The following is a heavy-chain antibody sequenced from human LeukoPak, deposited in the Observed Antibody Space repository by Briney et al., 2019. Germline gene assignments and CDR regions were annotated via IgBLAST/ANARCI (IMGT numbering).Heavy chain of an antibody. D-gene: IGHD6-13*01. Sequence: GGSLRLSCAASGFTFSSYSMNWVRQAPGKGLEWVSSISSSSSYIYYADSVKGRFTISRDNAKNSLYLQMNSLRAEDTAVYYCAKPSPEIAAAGTYDYWGQGTLVTVSS. CDR1: GFTFSSYS. J-gene: IGHJ4*02. V-gene: IGHV3-21*01. CDR3: AKPSPEIAAAGTYDY. CDR2: ISSSSSYI.